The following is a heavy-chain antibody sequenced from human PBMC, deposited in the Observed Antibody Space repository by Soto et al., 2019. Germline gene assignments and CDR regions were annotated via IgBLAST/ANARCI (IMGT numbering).Heavy chain of an antibody. J-gene: IGHJ6*02. CDR2: IIPIFGTA. CDR3: ARGPHYYYDSSGRSRDYYYYYGMDV. V-gene: IGHV1-69*13. D-gene: IGHD3-22*01. Sequence: GASVKVSFKASGGTFSSYAISWVRQAPGQGLEWMGGIIPIFGTANYAQKFQGRVTITADESTSTAYMELSSLRSEDTAVYYCARGPHYYYDSSGRSRDYYYYYGMDVWGQGTTVTVSS. CDR1: GGTFSSYA.